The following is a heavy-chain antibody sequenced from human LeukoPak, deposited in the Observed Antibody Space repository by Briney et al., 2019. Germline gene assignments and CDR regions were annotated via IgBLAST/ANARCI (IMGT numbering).Heavy chain of an antibody. CDR3: ARRDGYKLGY. J-gene: IGHJ4*02. D-gene: IGHD5-24*01. V-gene: IGHV3-30*03. CDR1: GFTFSSYG. Sequence: PGGSLRLSCAASGFTFSSYGMHWVRQAPGKGLEWVAVISYDGSNKYYADSVKGRFTISRDNSKNTLYLQMNSLIAEDMAVYYCARRDGYKLGYWGQGTLVTVSS. CDR2: ISYDGSNK.